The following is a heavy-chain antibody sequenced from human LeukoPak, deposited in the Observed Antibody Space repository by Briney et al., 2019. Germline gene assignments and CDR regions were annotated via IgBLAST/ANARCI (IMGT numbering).Heavy chain of an antibody. CDR1: GFTFSSYG. D-gene: IGHD3-22*01. Sequence: PGRSLRLSCAASGFTFSSYGMHWVRQAPGKGLEWVAVIWYDGSNKYYADSVKGLFTISRDNSKNTLYLQMNSMRAEDTAVYYCARDGWYYDSSGYYRQGLFDYWGQGTLVTVSS. CDR3: ARDGWYYDSSGYYRQGLFDY. J-gene: IGHJ4*02. V-gene: IGHV3-33*01. CDR2: IWYDGSNK.